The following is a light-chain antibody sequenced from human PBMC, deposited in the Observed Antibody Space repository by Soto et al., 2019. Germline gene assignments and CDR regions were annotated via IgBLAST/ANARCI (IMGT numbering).Light chain of an antibody. Sequence: DIQMTQSPSSLSASVGDRVTITCRASQSISTYLNWYQQKPGKAPKLLIYAASSFQSGVPSRFSGGGSGTDFTLTISSLQPEDFATYYCQQSYSTPRTFGQGTKLEIK. CDR3: QQSYSTPRT. CDR1: QSISTY. V-gene: IGKV1-39*01. CDR2: AAS. J-gene: IGKJ2*01.